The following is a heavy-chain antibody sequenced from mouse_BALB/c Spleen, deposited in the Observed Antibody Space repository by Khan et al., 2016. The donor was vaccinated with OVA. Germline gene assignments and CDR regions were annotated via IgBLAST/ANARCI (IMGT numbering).Heavy chain of an antibody. CDR2: ISSGGSFT. CDR1: VFTFSGYG. V-gene: IGHV5-9-3*01. J-gene: IGHJ2*01. Sequence: EVKLEESGGDLVKPGGSLTLSCAASVFTFSGYGMSWVRQTPEKRLEWVATISSGGSFTYYPASVKGRFTISRDSAKNTLYLQMSSLRTEDTAMYYCARCPGYYGSSYFDYWGPGTTLTVSS. CDR3: ARCPGYYGSSYFDY. D-gene: IGHD1-1*01.